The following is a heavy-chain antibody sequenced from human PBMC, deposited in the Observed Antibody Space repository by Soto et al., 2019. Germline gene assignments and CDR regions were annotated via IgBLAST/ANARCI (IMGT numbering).Heavy chain of an antibody. CDR2: IDHSGST. J-gene: IGHJ6*02. Sequence: SETLSLTCAVNGGSFSAYYWTWIRQPPGRGLEWIGEIDHSGSTNYNPSLESRVTISIDTAKNRFSLNVTSVTAADTAVYYCVRGLRYSGMDVWGQGTTVPVSS. CDR1: GGSFSAYY. D-gene: IGHD2-15*01. CDR3: VRGLRYSGMDV. V-gene: IGHV4-34*01.